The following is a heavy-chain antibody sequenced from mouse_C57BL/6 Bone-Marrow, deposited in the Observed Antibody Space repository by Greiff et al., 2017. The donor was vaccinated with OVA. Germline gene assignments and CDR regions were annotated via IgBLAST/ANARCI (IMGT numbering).Heavy chain of an antibody. CDR1: GFNIKDDY. J-gene: IGHJ3*01. CDR3: TTEGYSNYGAWFAY. CDR2: IDPENGDT. D-gene: IGHD2-5*01. Sequence: EVQLQESGAALVRPGASVQLSFTASGFNIKDDYMHWVQQRPEQGLEWIGWIDPENGDTEYASKFQGKATITADTSSNTAYLQLSSLTSEDTAVYYCTTEGYSNYGAWFAYWGQGTLVTVSA. V-gene: IGHV14-4*01.